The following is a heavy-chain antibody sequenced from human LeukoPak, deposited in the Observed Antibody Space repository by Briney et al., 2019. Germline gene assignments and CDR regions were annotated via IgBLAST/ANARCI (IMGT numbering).Heavy chain of an antibody. CDR1: GVTFSNYA. V-gene: IGHV3-23*01. CDR2: ISGSSGST. D-gene: IGHD5-18*01. J-gene: IGHJ4*02. CDR3: ARADVDTALGADY. Sequence: GGSLRLSCAASGVTFSNYAMSWVRQAPGKGLEWVSVISGSSGSTYYADAVKGRFTISRDNAKNSPYLQMNSLRAEDTAVYYCARADVDTALGADYWGQGTLVTVSS.